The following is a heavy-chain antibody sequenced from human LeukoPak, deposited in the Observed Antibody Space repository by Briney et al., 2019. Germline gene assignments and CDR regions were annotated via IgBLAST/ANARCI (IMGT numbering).Heavy chain of an antibody. V-gene: IGHV3-48*03. D-gene: IGHD5-24*01. CDR2: ISSSGSTI. CDR3: ARGYARYTHAAFHI. CDR1: AFTFSSYE. J-gene: IGHJ3*02. Sequence: GGSLRLSCAASAFTFSSYEMNWVRQAPGKGLEWVSYISSSGSTIYYADSVKGRFTISRDNAKNSLYLQMNSLRAEDTAVYYCARGYARYTHAAFHIWAQGTMVTVSS.